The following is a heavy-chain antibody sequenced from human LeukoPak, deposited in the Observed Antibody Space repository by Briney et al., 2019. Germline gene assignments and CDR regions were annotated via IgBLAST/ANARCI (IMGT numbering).Heavy chain of an antibody. J-gene: IGHJ6*03. D-gene: IGHD2-8*02. V-gene: IGHV3-30*02. CDR2: IWSAGNNR. Sequence: GGSLRLSCAASGFTFRNYGMHWVRQATGKGLEWVSFIWSAGNNRFYADSVKGRFTISRDNSKNMLYLQMDTLRAEDTALYYCAKDPGASVSGFHMDVWGKGTTVIVSS. CDR1: GFTFRNYG. CDR3: AKDPGASVSGFHMDV.